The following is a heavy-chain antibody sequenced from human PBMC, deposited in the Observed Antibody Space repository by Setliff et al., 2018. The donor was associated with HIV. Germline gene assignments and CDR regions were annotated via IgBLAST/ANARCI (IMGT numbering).Heavy chain of an antibody. Sequence: PGGSLRLSCTASGFTFRDFGMSWVRQAPGKGLEWVSYISSSGSSISYTDSVKGRFSLSRDSSKNTLYLQMNNLSAEDTAVYYCAFDSRGYFSDPLDSWGQGTPVTVSS. CDR3: AFDSRGYFSDPLDS. J-gene: IGHJ4*02. CDR2: ISSSGSSI. V-gene: IGHV3-23*01. D-gene: IGHD3-22*01. CDR1: GFTFRDFG.